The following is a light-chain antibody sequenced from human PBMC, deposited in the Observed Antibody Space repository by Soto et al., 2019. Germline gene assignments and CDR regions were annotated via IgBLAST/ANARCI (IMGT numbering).Light chain of an antibody. CDR2: GAF. Sequence: EIVLTQSPGTLSLSPGERATLSCRASHSVSSSYLAWYQQKPGQAPRLLIYGAFSRATGIPDRFSGSGSGTDFTLTISRREPEDIAVCYCQQYGSSPPYTFGQGTKLEIK. CDR3: QQYGSSPPYT. CDR1: HSVSSSY. V-gene: IGKV3-20*01. J-gene: IGKJ2*01.